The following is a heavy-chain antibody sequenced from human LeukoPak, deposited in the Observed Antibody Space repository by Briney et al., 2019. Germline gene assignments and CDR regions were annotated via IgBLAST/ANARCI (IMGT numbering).Heavy chain of an antibody. D-gene: IGHD7-27*01. CDR1: GFTFSDYA. CDR3: AIDHNWGFDY. Sequence: GGSLRLSCAASGFTFSDYAMNWARQAPGKGLEGISYFSTTEDIFYGDSVKGRFTISRDNAKNSLFLPNDSLRAEDTAVYYLAIDHNWGFDYWGQGALVSVSS. CDR2: FSTTEDI. J-gene: IGHJ4*02. V-gene: IGHV3-69-1*01.